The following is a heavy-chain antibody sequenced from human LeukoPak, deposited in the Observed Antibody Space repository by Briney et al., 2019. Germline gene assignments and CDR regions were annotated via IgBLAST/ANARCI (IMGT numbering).Heavy chain of an antibody. CDR3: ATVGVTTPGTSYFDY. CDR2: INPDSGGT. D-gene: IGHD6-13*01. CDR1: GYTFSDYY. V-gene: IGHV1-2*06. J-gene: IGHJ4*02. Sequence: ASVKVSCKASGYTFSDYYIHWVRQAPGQGLEWMGRINPDSGGTNYAQKFQGRVTMTRDTSISTAYMELSRLRSDDTAVYYCATVGVTTPGTSYFDYWGQGTLVTVSS.